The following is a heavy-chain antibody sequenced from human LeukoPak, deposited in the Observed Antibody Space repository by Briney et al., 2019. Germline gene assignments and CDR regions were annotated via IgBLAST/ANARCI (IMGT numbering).Heavy chain of an antibody. CDR1: GGSISSYY. V-gene: IGHV4-59*01. J-gene: IGHJ4*02. Sequence: RASETLSLTCTVSGGSISSYYWSWIRQPPGKGLEWIGYIYYTGSTNYNPSLKSRVTMSVDTSKNQFSLKLSSVTAADTAVYYCARGERYNSGSPYFDSWGQGTLVTVSS. CDR2: IYYTGST. D-gene: IGHD5-18*01. CDR3: ARGERYNSGSPYFDS.